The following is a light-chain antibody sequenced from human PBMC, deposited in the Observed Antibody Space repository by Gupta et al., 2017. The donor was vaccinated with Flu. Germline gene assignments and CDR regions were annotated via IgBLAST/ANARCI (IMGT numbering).Light chain of an antibody. CDR1: ISDVGAYNH. J-gene: IGLJ3*02. V-gene: IGLV2-11*01. Sequence: QSALTQPHSVSGSPGQSVTISCTGTISDVGAYNHVSWYQPYPGSAPTVMIFDVIKRPSGVPDRFSGSKSGNTASLTISGRQAEEEGDYYCCSVACRDTFLFGGGTKLTVL. CDR2: DVI. CDR3: CSVACRDTFL.